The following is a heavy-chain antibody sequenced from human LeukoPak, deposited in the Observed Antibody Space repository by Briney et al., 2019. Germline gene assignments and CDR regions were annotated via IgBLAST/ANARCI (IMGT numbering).Heavy chain of an antibody. CDR3: ARGIGYGPRFDY. V-gene: IGHV4-34*01. CDR1: GGSFSGNY. J-gene: IGHJ4*02. Sequence: SETLSLTCAVYGGSFSGNYWTWIRQPPGKGLEWIGEINHSGSTNYNPSLKSRVTISVDTSKNQFSLKLNSVTAADTAVYYCARGIGYGPRFDYWGQGTLVTVSS. D-gene: IGHD5-18*01. CDR2: INHSGST.